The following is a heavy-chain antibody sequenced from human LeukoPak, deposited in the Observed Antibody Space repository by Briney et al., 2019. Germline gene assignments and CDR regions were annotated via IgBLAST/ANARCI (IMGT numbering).Heavy chain of an antibody. Sequence: ASVSVSSKASGYTFTVYYMDWVRQGPGQGREWMGWINPNSGGTNYTQKFQGRVTITRDTAISTAYIELSRLRSDDTAVYYCARSYPYYYYIDVWGKGTTVTVSS. CDR1: GYTFTVYY. V-gene: IGHV1-2*02. CDR3: ARSYPYYYYIDV. CDR2: INPNSGGT. D-gene: IGHD1-26*01. J-gene: IGHJ6*03.